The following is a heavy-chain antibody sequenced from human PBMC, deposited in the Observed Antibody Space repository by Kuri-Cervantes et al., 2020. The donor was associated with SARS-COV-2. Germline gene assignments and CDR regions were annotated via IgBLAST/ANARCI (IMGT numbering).Heavy chain of an antibody. CDR1: GFTFSNYG. CDR2: IYSGGST. V-gene: IGHV3-53*01. D-gene: IGHD3-3*01. Sequence: GGSLRLSCAVSGFTFSNYGMNWVRQAPGKGLEWVSVIYSGGSTYYADSVKGRFTISRDDSKNTLYLQMNSLRAEDTAVYYCARDKRSLDFWSGYYSTRTRYWYFDLWGRGTLVTVSS. CDR3: ARDKRSLDFWSGYYSTRTRYWYFDL. J-gene: IGHJ2*01.